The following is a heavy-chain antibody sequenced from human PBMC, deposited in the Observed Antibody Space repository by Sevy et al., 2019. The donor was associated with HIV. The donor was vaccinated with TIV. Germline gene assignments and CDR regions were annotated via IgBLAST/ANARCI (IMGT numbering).Heavy chain of an antibody. CDR2: ISGSGGNT. Sequence: GGSLRLSCAASGFTFSSYAMSWVRQAPGKGLEWVSAISGSGGNTYYADSVKGRFTISRDNSKNTLYLQMNSLRAEDTAVYYCAKEGNGERYFDWVLQPNWFDPWGQGTLVTVSS. D-gene: IGHD3-9*01. CDR1: GFTFSSYA. CDR3: AKEGNGERYFDWVLQPNWFDP. V-gene: IGHV3-23*01. J-gene: IGHJ5*02.